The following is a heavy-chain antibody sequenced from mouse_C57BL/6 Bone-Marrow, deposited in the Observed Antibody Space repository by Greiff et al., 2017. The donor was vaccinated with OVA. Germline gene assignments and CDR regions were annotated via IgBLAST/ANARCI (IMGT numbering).Heavy chain of an antibody. D-gene: IGHD1-1*01. CDR2: IYPGDGDT. Sequence: QVQLQQSGPELVKPGASVKISCKASGYAFSSSWMNWVKQRPGKGLEWIGRIYPGDGDTNYNGKFKGKATLTADTSSSTAYMQLSSLTSEDSAVYFCARPTVVATEYFDVWGTGTTVTVAS. V-gene: IGHV1-82*01. CDR1: GYAFSSSW. CDR3: ARPTVVATEYFDV. J-gene: IGHJ1*03.